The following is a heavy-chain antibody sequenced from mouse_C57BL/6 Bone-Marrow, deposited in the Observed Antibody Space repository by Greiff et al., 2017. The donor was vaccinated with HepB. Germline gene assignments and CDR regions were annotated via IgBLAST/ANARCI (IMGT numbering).Heavy chain of an antibody. CDR2: IYPRSGNT. V-gene: IGHV1-81*01. CDR3: AIYPAY. J-gene: IGHJ3*01. D-gene: IGHD2-1*01. CDR1: GYSFPSYG. Sequence: QVQLQQSGAALARPGASLTLSCRASGYSFPSYGISWVKQGTGQGLEWIGEIYPRSGNTYYNEKFKGKATLTADTSSSTAYMVLRRLTSEDAALYFCAIYPAYWGHGTLVTVSA.